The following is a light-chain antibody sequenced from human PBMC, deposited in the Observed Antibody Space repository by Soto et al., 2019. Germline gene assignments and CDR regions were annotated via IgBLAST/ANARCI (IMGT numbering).Light chain of an antibody. Sequence: QSALTQPASVSGSPGQSITISCTGTSSDVGNYNYVSWYQQHPGKAPKLMIYEVSNRPSGVSNRFSGSKSGNTASLTISGLQAEDEADYYCISYSSSSTLGVFGGGTKLTVL. CDR2: EVS. V-gene: IGLV2-14*01. J-gene: IGLJ3*02. CDR1: SSDVGNYNY. CDR3: ISYSSSSTLGV.